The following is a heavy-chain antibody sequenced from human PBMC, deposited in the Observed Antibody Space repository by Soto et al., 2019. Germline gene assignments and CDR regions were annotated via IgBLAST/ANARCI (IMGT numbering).Heavy chain of an antibody. J-gene: IGHJ4*02. CDR2: INAGNGNT. V-gene: IGHV1-3*01. CDR1: GYTFTGYA. CDR3: ARFLEWLPLDY. Sequence: ASVKVSCKAPGYTFTGYAMHWVRQAPGQRLEWMGWINAGNGNTKYSQKFQGRVTITRDTSAGTAYMELSSLRSEDTAVYYCARFLEWLPLDYWGQGTLVTVSS. D-gene: IGHD3-3*01.